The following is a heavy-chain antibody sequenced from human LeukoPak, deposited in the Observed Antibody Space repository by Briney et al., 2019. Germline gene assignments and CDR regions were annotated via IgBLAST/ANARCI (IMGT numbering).Heavy chain of an antibody. CDR2: ITSDGGRT. D-gene: IGHD6-13*01. V-gene: IGHV3-64*01. J-gene: IGHJ4*02. Sequence: GGSLRLSCAASGFTFSNYPMHWVRQAPGKGLEYVSSITSDGGRTYYANSVKDRFTISRDNSKNTLYLQMGSLRTEDMAVYYCARGQQLGHFDYWGQGTLVTVSS. CDR1: GFTFSNYP. CDR3: ARGQQLGHFDY.